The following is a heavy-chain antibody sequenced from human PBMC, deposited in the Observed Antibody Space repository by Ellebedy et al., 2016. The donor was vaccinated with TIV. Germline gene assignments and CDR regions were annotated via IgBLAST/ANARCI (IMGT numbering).Heavy chain of an antibody. Sequence: GESLKISCAASGFTVSGNYMSWVRQAPAKGLEWVSVIYSGGTTYYADSVKGRFTISRDNSKNTLYLKMNSLRAEDTAVYYCARTRDNYNSRHFDLWGRGTLVTVSS. V-gene: IGHV3-53*01. CDR3: ARTRDNYNSRHFDL. J-gene: IGHJ2*01. CDR1: GFTVSGNY. D-gene: IGHD5-24*01. CDR2: IYSGGTT.